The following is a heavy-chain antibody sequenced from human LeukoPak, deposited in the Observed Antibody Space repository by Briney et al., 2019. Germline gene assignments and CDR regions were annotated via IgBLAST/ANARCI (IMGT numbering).Heavy chain of an antibody. J-gene: IGHJ2*01. V-gene: IGHV1-18*01. D-gene: IGHD2-15*01. CDR3: ARVTLGSWYFDL. CDR2: ISTYNGNT. Sequence: ASVKVSCKASGYTFTSYGISWVRQAPGQGLEWMGWISTYNGNTNYSQKFQGRLTLTTDTSTSTVYMDLRSLRSDDTAVYHCARVTLGSWYFDLWGRGTLVTVSS. CDR1: GYTFTSYG.